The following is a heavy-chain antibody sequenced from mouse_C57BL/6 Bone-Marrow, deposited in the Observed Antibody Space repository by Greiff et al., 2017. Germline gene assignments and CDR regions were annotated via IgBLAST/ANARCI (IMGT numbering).Heavy chain of an antibody. CDR3: TRYTTVAQFAY. D-gene: IGHD1-1*01. CDR1: GYTFTDYE. CDR2: IDPETGGT. J-gene: IGHJ3*01. V-gene: IGHV1-15*01. Sequence: VQLVESGAELVRPGASVTLSCKASGYTFTDYEMHWVKQTPVHGLEWIGAIDPETGGTAYNQKFKGKAILTADKSSSTAYMELRSLTSEDSAVYYCTRYTTVAQFAYWGQGTLVTVSA.